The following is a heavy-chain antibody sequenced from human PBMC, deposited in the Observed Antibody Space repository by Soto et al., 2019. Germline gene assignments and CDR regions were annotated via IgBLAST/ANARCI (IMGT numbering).Heavy chain of an antibody. CDR3: ARDTPMVGTDY. CDR1: GFTFSSFS. CDR2: ISSSSSSI. V-gene: IGHV3-48*01. J-gene: IGHJ4*02. D-gene: IGHD2-21*02. Sequence: EVQLVESGGGLVQPGGSLRLSCAASGFTFSSFSMNWVRQAPGKGLEWVSYISSSSSSIYYADSVKGRFTISRDNAKNSLYLQMNSLRAEDTAVYYCARDTPMVGTDYWGQGTLVTVSS.